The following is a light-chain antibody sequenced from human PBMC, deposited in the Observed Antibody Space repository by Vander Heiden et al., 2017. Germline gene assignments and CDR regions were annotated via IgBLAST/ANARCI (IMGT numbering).Light chain of an antibody. CDR3: HVWDSSRDHVV. CDR2: DDS. CDR1: NIGSRS. Sequence: SYLLTQPPSGSVFGGQTGRITCGGNNIGSRSVHWYQQKPGQAPVLVVYDDSERPSGIAERFSGSNSGNTATLTISRVGAGDEADYYCHVWDSSRDHVVFGGGTKLTVL. V-gene: IGLV3-21*02. J-gene: IGLJ2*01.